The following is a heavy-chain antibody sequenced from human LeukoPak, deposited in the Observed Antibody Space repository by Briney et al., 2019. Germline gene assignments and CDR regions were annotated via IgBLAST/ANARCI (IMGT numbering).Heavy chain of an antibody. CDR2: GST. Sequence: SETLSLTCTVSGVSISSHCWSWIRQPPRKGLEWIGGSTNHNLSLKSRVTISVDTSKNQFSLKLSSVTAADTAVYYCARGRFHIAAAGGSWFDPWGQGTLVTVSS. CDR1: GVSISSHC. CDR3: ARGRFHIAAAGGSWFDP. D-gene: IGHD6-13*01. J-gene: IGHJ5*02. V-gene: IGHV4-59*11.